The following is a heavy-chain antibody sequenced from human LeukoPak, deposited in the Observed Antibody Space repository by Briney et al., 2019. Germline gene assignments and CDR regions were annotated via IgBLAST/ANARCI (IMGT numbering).Heavy chain of an antibody. V-gene: IGHV3-66*02. Sequence: GGSLRLSCAASGFTLSSNYMSWVRQAPGKGLEWVSVIYSGGSTYYADSVKGRFTISRDNSKNTLYLQMNSLRAEDTAVYYCAREQDTYYYDSSNPTSDSGAFDIWGQGTMVTVSS. CDR2: IYSGGST. D-gene: IGHD3-22*01. CDR1: GFTLSSNY. J-gene: IGHJ3*02. CDR3: AREQDTYYYDSSNPTSDSGAFDI.